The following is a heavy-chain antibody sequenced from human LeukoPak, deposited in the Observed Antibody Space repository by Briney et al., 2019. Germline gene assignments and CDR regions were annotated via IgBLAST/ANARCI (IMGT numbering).Heavy chain of an antibody. D-gene: IGHD6-19*01. CDR3: AKGAGVHDAFDI. Sequence: GGSLRLSCAASGFTFSSYGMHWVRQAPGKGLEWVAVISYDGINKYYTDSVRGRFTISRDNSKNTLYLQMNSPRAEDTAVYFCAKGAGVHDAFDIWGQGTMVTVSS. J-gene: IGHJ3*02. CDR1: GFTFSSYG. CDR2: ISYDGINK. V-gene: IGHV3-30*18.